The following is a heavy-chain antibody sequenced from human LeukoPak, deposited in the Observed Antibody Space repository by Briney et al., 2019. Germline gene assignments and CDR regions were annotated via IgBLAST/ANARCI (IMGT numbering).Heavy chain of an antibody. CDR3: VLGRYDSSGYYDPNDY. D-gene: IGHD3-22*01. J-gene: IGHJ4*02. Sequence: SETLSLTRAVYGGSFSGYYWSWIRQPPGKGLEWIGEINHSGSTNYNPSLKSRVTISVDTSKNQFSLKLSSVTAADTAVYYCVLGRYDSSGYYDPNDYWGQGTLVTVSS. CDR2: INHSGST. V-gene: IGHV4-34*01. CDR1: GGSFSGYY.